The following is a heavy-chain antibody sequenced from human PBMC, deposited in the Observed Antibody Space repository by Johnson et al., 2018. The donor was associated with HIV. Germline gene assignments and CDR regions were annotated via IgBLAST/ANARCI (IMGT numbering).Heavy chain of an antibody. CDR1: GFTFSSYA. V-gene: IGHV3-20*04. CDR2: INWDGDRT. J-gene: IGHJ3*02. CDR3: ARDRRHYSDSSGYPDSDAFDI. D-gene: IGHD3-22*01. Sequence: VLLLESGGGVVQPGRSLRLSCAASGFTFSSYAMSWVRQAPGKGLEWVSGINWDGDRTGYADSVKGRFTISRDNAKTSLYLQMNSLRAEDTALYYCARDRRHYSDSSGYPDSDAFDIWGQGTMVTVSS.